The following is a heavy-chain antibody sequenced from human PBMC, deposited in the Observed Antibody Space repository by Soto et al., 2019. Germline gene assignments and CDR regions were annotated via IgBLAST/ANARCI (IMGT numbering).Heavy chain of an antibody. V-gene: IGHV1-18*01. CDR3: ATPYYYGSETTSYYYGMDV. D-gene: IGHD3-10*01. Sequence: GASVKVSCKASGYTFTSYGISWVRQAPGQGLEWMGWISAYNGNTIYAQKFQGRVTMTEDTSTDTAYMELSSLRSEDTAVYYCATPYYYGSETTSYYYGMDVWGQGTTVTVSS. CDR2: ISAYNGNT. J-gene: IGHJ6*02. CDR1: GYTFTSYG.